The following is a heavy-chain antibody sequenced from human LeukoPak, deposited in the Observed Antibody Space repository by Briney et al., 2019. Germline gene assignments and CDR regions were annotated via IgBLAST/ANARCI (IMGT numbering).Heavy chain of an antibody. J-gene: IGHJ3*02. D-gene: IGHD3-10*01. CDR3: ARPRTYYYGSGSPDAFDI. CDR1: GYSFTSYW. Sequence: GESLKISCKGSGYSFTSYWIGWVRQMPGKGLEWMGIIYPGDSDTRYSPSFQGQVTISADMSISTAYLQWSSLKASDTATYYCARPRTYYYGSGSPDAFDIWGQGTMVTVSS. V-gene: IGHV5-51*01. CDR2: IYPGDSDT.